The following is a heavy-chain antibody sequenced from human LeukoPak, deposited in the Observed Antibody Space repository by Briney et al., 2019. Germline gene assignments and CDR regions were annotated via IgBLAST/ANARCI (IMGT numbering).Heavy chain of an antibody. J-gene: IGHJ6*03. D-gene: IGHD1/OR15-1a*01. CDR2: VFYSGNT. CDR1: GDSISSHY. Sequence: PSETLSLTCTVSGDSISSHYWSWIRQPPGKGLEWIGYVFYSGNTNYNPSLKSRVTISLDTSKNQFSLKLSSVTAADTAVYYCARGLRNKYYYYYYMDVWGKGTTVTVSS. CDR3: ARGLRNKYYYYYYMDV. V-gene: IGHV4-59*11.